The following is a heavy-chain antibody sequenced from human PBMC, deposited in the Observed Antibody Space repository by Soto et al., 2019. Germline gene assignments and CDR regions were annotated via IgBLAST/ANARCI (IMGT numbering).Heavy chain of an antibody. CDR3: ARDVAAAGNQVDY. Sequence: PSATLSLTCTVSGGSISSGDYYWSWIRQPPGKGLEWIGYTYYSGSTYYNPSLKSRVTISVDTSKNQFSLKLSSVTAADTAVYYCARDVAAAGNQVDYWGQGTLVTVSS. CDR2: TYYSGST. J-gene: IGHJ4*02. CDR1: GGSISSGDYY. V-gene: IGHV4-30-4*01. D-gene: IGHD6-13*01.